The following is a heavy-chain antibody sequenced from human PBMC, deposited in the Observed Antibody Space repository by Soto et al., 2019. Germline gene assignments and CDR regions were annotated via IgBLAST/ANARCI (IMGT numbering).Heavy chain of an antibody. V-gene: IGHV1-69*13. CDR1: GGTFSSYA. D-gene: IGHD3-10*01. CDR2: IIPIFGTA. Sequence: GASVKVSCKASGGTFSSYAISWVRQAPGQGLEWMGGIIPIFGTANYAQKFQGRVTITADESTSTAYMELSSLRSEDTAVYYCARAKSMVRGPQAYYYGMDVWGQGTTVTVSS. J-gene: IGHJ6*02. CDR3: ARAKSMVRGPQAYYYGMDV.